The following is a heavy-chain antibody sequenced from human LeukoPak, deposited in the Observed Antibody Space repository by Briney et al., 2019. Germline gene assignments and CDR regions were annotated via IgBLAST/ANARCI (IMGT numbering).Heavy chain of an antibody. J-gene: IGHJ3*02. D-gene: IGHD6-13*01. V-gene: IGHV1-46*01. CDR1: GYTLTSYY. Sequence: ASVKVSCKASGYTLTSYYMHWMRQAPGQGLEWMGIINPTVGDTIYAQKFQGRVTMTRDMSTSTVYMEVSSLRSDDTAVYYCARYGFSTIWQGGWHAFDIWGQGTMVTVSS. CDR3: ARYGFSTIWQGGWHAFDI. CDR2: INPTVGDT.